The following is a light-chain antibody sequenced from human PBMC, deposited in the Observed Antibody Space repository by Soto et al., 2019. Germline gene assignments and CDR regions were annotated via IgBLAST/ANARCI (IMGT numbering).Light chain of an antibody. J-gene: IGKJ4*01. CDR1: QSVSNY. Sequence: DIVVTQSPATLSLSPGERVTLSCRASQSVSNYLAWYQQKPGQAPRLLIYDASKRATGIPARFSGRGSGTDFTLTISSLAPEDFAVYYCQQRSDGPLTFGGGTKVEIK. CDR2: DAS. V-gene: IGKV3-11*01. CDR3: QQRSDGPLT.